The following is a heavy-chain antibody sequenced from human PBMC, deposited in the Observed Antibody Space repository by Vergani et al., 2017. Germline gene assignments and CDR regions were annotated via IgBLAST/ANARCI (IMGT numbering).Heavy chain of an antibody. D-gene: IGHD6-13*01. Sequence: VQLVESGGGVVQPGRFLRLSCAASGFTFSSYAMHWVRQAPGKGLEWVAVISYDGSNKYYADSVKGRFTISRDNSKNTLYLQMNSLRAEDTAVYYCARDMSYSSSWADYWGQGTLVTVSS. CDR2: ISYDGSNK. V-gene: IGHV3-30*01. J-gene: IGHJ4*02. CDR3: ARDMSYSSSWADY. CDR1: GFTFSSYA.